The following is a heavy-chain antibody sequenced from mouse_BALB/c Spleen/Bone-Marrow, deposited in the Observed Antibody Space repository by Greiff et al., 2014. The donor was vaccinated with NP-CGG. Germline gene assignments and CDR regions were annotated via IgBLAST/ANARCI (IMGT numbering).Heavy chain of an antibody. CDR3: ARNYGSSLDY. J-gene: IGHJ2*01. CDR2: IDPANGKT. CDR1: GFNIEDSY. V-gene: IGHV14-3*02. D-gene: IGHD1-1*01. Sequence: VQLQQSGAEIVKPGASVKSSCTTSGFNIEDSYIYWMKQRPEQGLEWIGRIDPANGKTKYDPKFQCKATITVDTSSATAYLQLSSLTSEDTAVYYCARNYGSSLDYWGQGTTLTVSS.